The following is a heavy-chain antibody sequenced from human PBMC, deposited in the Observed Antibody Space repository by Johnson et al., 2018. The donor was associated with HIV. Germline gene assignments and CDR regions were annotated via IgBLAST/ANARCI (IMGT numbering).Heavy chain of an antibody. D-gene: IGHD4-17*01. CDR1: GFTFSSYA. CDR3: ARVSSSVTTARYGAFDI. V-gene: IGHV3-30*02. J-gene: IGHJ3*02. CDR2: IRYDGSNK. Sequence: QVQLVESGGGLVKPGGSLRLSCAASGFTFSSYAMHWVRQAPGKGLEWVAFIRYDGSNKYYADSVKGRFTISRDNSKNTLYLQINSLRAEDTAVYYCARVSSSVTTARYGAFDIWGQGTMVTVSS.